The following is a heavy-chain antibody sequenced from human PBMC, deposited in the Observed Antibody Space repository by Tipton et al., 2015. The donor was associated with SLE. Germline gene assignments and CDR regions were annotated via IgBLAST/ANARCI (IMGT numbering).Heavy chain of an antibody. D-gene: IGHD2-2*02. CDR1: GYTFTSYG. CDR2: ISAYNGNT. Sequence: QVQLVQSGAEVKKPGASVKVSCKASGYTFTSYGISWVRQAPGQGLEWMGWISAYNGNTNYAQKLQGRVTMTTDTSTNTVYMELRSLRSDDTAVYYCATHLCSANFCYTDDALDIWGQGTMVTVSS. CDR3: ATHLCSANFCYTDDALDI. J-gene: IGHJ3*02. V-gene: IGHV1-18*01.